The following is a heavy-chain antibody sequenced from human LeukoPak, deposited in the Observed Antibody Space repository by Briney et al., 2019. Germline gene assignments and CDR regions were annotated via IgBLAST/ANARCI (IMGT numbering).Heavy chain of an antibody. J-gene: IGHJ6*03. Sequence: ASVKVSCKASGYTLTSYGISWVRQAPGQGLEWMGWISAYNGNTNYAQKLQGRVTMTTDTSTSTAYMELRSLRSDDTAVYYCARTDLDYYYYYMDVWGKGTTVTVSS. V-gene: IGHV1-18*01. CDR2: ISAYNGNT. D-gene: IGHD3-3*01. CDR3: ARTDLDYYYYYMDV. CDR1: GYTLTSYG.